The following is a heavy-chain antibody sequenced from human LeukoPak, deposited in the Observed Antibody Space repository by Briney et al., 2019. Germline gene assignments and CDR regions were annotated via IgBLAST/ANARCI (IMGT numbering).Heavy chain of an antibody. CDR1: GGTFSSYA. J-gene: IGHJ5*02. CDR2: IIPMFGIA. CDR3: ARDYCSSTSCHLVWFDP. D-gene: IGHD2-2*01. V-gene: IGHV1-69*04. Sequence: SAKVSCKASGGTFSSYAISWVRQAPGQGLEWMGRIIPMFGIANYAQKFQGRVTITADKSTSTAYMELSSLRSEDTAVYYCARDYCSSTSCHLVWFDPWGQGTLVTVSS.